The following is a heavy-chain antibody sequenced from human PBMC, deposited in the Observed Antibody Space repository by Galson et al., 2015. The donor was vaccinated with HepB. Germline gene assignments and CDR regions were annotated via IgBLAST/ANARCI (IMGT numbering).Heavy chain of an antibody. Sequence: SLRLSCAASGFTFSSYAISWVRQAPGKGLEWVSAISGSGGSTYYADSVKGRFTISRDNSKNTLYLQMNSLRAEDTAVYYCAKDWGYSSSFTYFDYWGQGTLVTVSS. D-gene: IGHD6-6*01. V-gene: IGHV3-23*01. CDR1: GFTFSSYA. CDR2: ISGSGGST. CDR3: AKDWGYSSSFTYFDY. J-gene: IGHJ4*02.